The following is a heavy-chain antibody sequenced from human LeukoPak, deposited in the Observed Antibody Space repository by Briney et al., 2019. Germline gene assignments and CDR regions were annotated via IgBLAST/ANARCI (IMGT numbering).Heavy chain of an antibody. CDR1: GYTFTGYY. J-gene: IGHJ4*02. Sequence: GASVKVSCKASGYTFTGYYMHWVRQAPGQGLEWMGWIIPIFGTANYAQKFQGRVTITTDESTSTAYMELSSLRSEDTAVYYCARSDWNDKANTFDYWGQGTLVTVSS. V-gene: IGHV1-69*05. D-gene: IGHD1-1*01. CDR3: ARSDWNDKANTFDY. CDR2: IIPIFGTA.